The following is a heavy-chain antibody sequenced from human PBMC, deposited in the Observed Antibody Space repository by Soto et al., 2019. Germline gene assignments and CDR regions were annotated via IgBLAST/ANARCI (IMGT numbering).Heavy chain of an antibody. J-gene: IGHJ4*02. Sequence: SETLSLTCAVYGGSFSGYYWSWIRQPPGKGLEWIGEINHSGSTNYNPSLKSRVTISVDTSKNQFSLKLSSVTAADTAVYYCARGRPLRSRKYYDFWRGYPAYWGQGTLVTVSS. CDR1: GGSFSGYY. V-gene: IGHV4-34*01. CDR2: INHSGST. CDR3: ARGRPLRSRKYYDFWRGYPAY. D-gene: IGHD3-3*01.